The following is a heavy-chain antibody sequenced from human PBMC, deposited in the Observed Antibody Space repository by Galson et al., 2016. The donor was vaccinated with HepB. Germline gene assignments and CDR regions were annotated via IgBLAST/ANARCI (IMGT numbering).Heavy chain of an antibody. CDR3: ARHRGHHNTCHVDY. CDR1: DGSIISPAYY. Sequence: SETLSLTCTVSDGSIISPAYYWAWIRQPPGKGLQWVGSVYYRGNAYYNPSLQSRVTMSVDTSRNHFSLRLTSVTAADTAVYSCARHRGHHNTCHVDYWGQGILVTVSP. CDR2: VYYRGNA. V-gene: IGHV4-39*01. D-gene: IGHD1-14*01. J-gene: IGHJ4*02.